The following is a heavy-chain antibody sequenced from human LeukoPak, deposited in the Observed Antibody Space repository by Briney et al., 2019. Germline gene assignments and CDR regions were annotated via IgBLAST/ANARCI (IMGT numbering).Heavy chain of an antibody. CDR2: IKHDGSEK. V-gene: IGHV3-7*03. J-gene: IGHJ4*02. D-gene: IGHD3-22*01. CDR1: GFTFSRHW. Sequence: GGSLRLTCAASGFTFSRHWMTWARQAPGKGLGWVANIKHDGSEKNYVDSVKGRFTISRDNAKNSLYLQMNSLRAEDTAVYYCATPLDYYDRSDSHQGGDWGQGTLITVSS. CDR3: ATPLDYYDRSDSHQGGD.